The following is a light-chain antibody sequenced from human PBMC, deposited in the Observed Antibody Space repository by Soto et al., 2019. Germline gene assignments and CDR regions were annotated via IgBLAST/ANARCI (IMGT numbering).Light chain of an antibody. CDR2: DVS. V-gene: IGLV2-14*01. J-gene: IGLJ2*01. CDR1: SSDVGGYNY. Sequence: QSALTQPASVSGSPGQSITISCTGTSSDVGGYNYVSWYQQYPGKAPKLMIYDVSNRPSEVSNRFSGSKSDNTASLIISGLQAEDEADYYCSSYTSSNTLVFGGGTKLTVL. CDR3: SSYTSSNTLV.